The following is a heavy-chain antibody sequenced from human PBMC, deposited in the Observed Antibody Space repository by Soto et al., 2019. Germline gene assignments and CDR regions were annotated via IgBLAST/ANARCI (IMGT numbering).Heavy chain of an antibody. CDR3: TTDRCSSISCSDY. J-gene: IGHJ4*02. CDR2: IKSKTDGGTT. V-gene: IGHV3-15*01. CDR1: GFTFNNAW. D-gene: IGHD2-2*01. Sequence: GGSLRLACAPSGFTFNNAWMSWVRQAPGKGLEWVGRIKSKTDGGTTDYAAPVKGRFTISRDDSKNTLYLQMNSLKTEDTAVYYCTTDRCSSISCSDYWGQGTLVTVSS.